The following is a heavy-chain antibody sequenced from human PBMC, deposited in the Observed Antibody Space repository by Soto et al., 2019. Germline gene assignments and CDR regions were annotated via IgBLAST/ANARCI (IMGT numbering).Heavy chain of an antibody. CDR2: IDPNTGNS. J-gene: IGHJ2*01. CDR1: GYIFTNHD. V-gene: IGHV1-8*01. D-gene: IGHD6-6*01. CDR3: ARSSLVHLGEGRLDV. Sequence: QVQLLQSGAELRKPGASVKVPCTASGYIFTNHDMNWVRQASGQGLEWMGWIDPNTGNSDSAPQFHGRITRTSDTSLETASRELRDLSPDDTAVYYCARSSLVHLGEGRLDVLGRGARVTVSS.